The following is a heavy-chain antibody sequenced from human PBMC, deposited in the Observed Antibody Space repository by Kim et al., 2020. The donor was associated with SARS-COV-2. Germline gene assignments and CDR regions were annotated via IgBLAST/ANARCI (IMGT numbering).Heavy chain of an antibody. J-gene: IGHJ6*01. CDR1: GFTFDNAW. Sequence: GGSLRLSCAASGFTFDNAWMSWVRQAPGKGLEWVARIIRKSDGGATDYAASVKGEFTISRDDSKNMVYLQMNSLTTEDTGGYDCTRDRMGRWDSYNGMDV. V-gene: IGHV3-15*01. D-gene: IGHD3-10*01. CDR3: TRDRMGRWDSYNGMDV. CDR2: IIRKSDGGAT.